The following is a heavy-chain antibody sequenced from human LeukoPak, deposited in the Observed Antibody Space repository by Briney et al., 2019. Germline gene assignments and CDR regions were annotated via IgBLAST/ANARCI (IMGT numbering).Heavy chain of an antibody. V-gene: IGHV3-30*04. CDR3: ARVAGASYSSGWGLGDY. D-gene: IGHD6-19*01. Sequence: GGSLRLSCAASGFTFSSYAMHWVRQAPGKGLEWVAVISYDGSNKYYADSVTGRFTISRDNSKNTLYLQMNSLRAEDTAVYYCARVAGASYSSGWGLGDYWGQGTLVTVS. CDR1: GFTFSSYA. CDR2: ISYDGSNK. J-gene: IGHJ4*02.